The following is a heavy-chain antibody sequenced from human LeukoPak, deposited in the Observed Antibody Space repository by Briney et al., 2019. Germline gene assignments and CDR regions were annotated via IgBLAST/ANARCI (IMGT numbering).Heavy chain of an antibody. CDR3: ARAAVQWLVTPMYYFDY. CDR1: GGSISSGGYY. Sequence: TLSLTCTVSGGSISSGGYYWSWIRQHPGKGLEWIGYIYYSGSTYYNPSLKSRVTISVDTSKNQFSLKLSSVTAADTAVYYCARAAVQWLVTPMYYFDYWGQGTLVTVST. D-gene: IGHD6-19*01. CDR2: IYYSGST. V-gene: IGHV4-31*03. J-gene: IGHJ4*02.